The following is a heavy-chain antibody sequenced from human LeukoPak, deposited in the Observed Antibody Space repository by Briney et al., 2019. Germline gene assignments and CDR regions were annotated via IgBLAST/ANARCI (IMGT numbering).Heavy chain of an antibody. CDR3: AKDREGSSYYYYYYMDV. CDR1: GFTFSSYG. D-gene: IGHD6-13*01. V-gene: IGHV3-30*02. Sequence: GGSLRLSCAASGFTFSSYGMHWVRQAPGKGLEWVAFIRYDGSNKYYADSVKGRFTISRDNSKNTLYLQMSSLRAEDTAVYYCAKDREGSSYYYYYYMDVWGKGTTVTISS. J-gene: IGHJ6*03. CDR2: IRYDGSNK.